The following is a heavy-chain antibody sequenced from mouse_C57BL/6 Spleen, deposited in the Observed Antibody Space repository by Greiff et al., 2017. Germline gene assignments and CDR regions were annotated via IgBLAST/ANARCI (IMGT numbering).Heavy chain of an antibody. J-gene: IGHJ1*03. CDR1: GFTFSNYW. CDR2: IRLKSDNYAT. CDR3: TAHYYGSSFVFDV. V-gene: IGHV6-3*01. D-gene: IGHD1-1*01. Sequence: LQQSGGGLVQPGGSMKLSCVASGFTFSNYWMNWVRQSPEKGLEWVAQIRLKSDNYATHYAESVKGRFTISRDDSKSSVYLQMNNLRAEDTGIYYCTAHYYGSSFVFDVWGTGTTVTVSS.